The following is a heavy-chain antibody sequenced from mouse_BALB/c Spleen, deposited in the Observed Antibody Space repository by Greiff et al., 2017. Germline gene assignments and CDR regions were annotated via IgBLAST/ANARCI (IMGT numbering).Heavy chain of an antibody. CDR2: IDPENGNT. CDR3: ARDSPFAY. Sequence: EVKLVESGAELVRPGALVKLSCKASGFNIKDYYMHWVKQRPEQGLEWIGWIDPENGNTIYDPKFQGKASITADTSSNTAYLQLSSLTSEDTAVYYCARDSPFAYWGQGTLVTVSA. V-gene: IGHV14-1*02. J-gene: IGHJ3*01. CDR1: GFNIKDYY.